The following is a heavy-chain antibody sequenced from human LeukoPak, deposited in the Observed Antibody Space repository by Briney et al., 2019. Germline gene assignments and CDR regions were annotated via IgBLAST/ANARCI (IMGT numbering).Heavy chain of an antibody. Sequence: PGGSLRLSCVASGFTFSSYAMSWIRQAPGKGLEWGAVISYDGSNKYYADSVKGRFTISRDNSKNTLYLQMNSLRTEDTAVYYCARMTGGLDSWGQGTLVTVSS. V-gene: IGHV3-30-3*01. CDR1: GFTFSSYA. J-gene: IGHJ4*02. CDR3: ARMTGGLDS. D-gene: IGHD1-14*01. CDR2: ISYDGSNK.